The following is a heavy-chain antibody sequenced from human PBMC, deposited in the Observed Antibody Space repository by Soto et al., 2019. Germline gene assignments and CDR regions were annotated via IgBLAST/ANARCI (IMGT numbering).Heavy chain of an antibody. Sequence: ASVKVSCKASGGTFSSYTISWVRQAPGQGLEWMGRIIPILGIANYAQKFQGRVTITADKSTSTAYMELSSLRSEDTAVYYCARYVATIQGAFDIWGQGTMVTVSS. V-gene: IGHV1-69*02. D-gene: IGHD5-12*01. CDR1: GGTFSSYT. CDR2: IIPILGIA. J-gene: IGHJ3*02. CDR3: ARYVATIQGAFDI.